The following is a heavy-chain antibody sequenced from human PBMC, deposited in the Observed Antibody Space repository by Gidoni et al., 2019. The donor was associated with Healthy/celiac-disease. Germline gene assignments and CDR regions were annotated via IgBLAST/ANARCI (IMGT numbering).Heavy chain of an antibody. Sequence: QVQLQQWGAGLLKPSETLSLTCAVYGGSFSGYYWSWIRQPPGKGLEWIGEINHSGSTNYNPSLKSRVTISVDTSKNQFSLKLSSVTAADTAVYYCARPNRSMITFGGVIARAYYFDYWGQGTLVTVSS. D-gene: IGHD3-16*02. CDR2: INHSGST. CDR3: ARPNRSMITFGGVIARAYYFDY. J-gene: IGHJ4*02. V-gene: IGHV4-34*01. CDR1: GGSFSGYY.